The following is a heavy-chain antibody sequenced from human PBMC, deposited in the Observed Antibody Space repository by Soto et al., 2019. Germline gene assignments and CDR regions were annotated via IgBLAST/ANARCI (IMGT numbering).Heavy chain of an antibody. CDR2: ISHSGTT. D-gene: IGHD2-15*01. J-gene: IGHJ4*02. CDR3: ARGHLPGGNTFYYDY. CDR1: GGPFSGNY. V-gene: IGHV4-34*01. Sequence: QVQLQQWGAGLLKPSETLSLTCTVYGGPFSGNYWSWIRQPPGMGLEWIGEISHSGTTNYNPSLISRVTISVDTSKNQFSLKLSSVTAADTAIYYCARGHLPGGNTFYYDYWGQGTLVTVSS.